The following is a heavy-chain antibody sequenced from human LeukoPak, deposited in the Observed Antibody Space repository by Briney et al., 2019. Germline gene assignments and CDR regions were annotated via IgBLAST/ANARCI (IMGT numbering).Heavy chain of an antibody. J-gene: IGHJ4*02. CDR3: ARGGSYGYFDY. CDR2: IYTSGST. Sequence: PSETLSLTCTVSGGSISSYYWSWIRQPAGKGLEWIGRIYTSGSTNYNPSLKSRVAISVDTSKNQFSLKLSSVTAADTVVYYCARGGSYGYFDYWGQGTLVTVSS. D-gene: IGHD5-18*01. V-gene: IGHV4-4*07. CDR1: GGSISSYY.